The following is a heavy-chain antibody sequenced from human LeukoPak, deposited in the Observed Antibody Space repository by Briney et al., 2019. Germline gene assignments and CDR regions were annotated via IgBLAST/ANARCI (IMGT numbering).Heavy chain of an antibody. D-gene: IGHD3-22*01. CDR1: GYTFTSYA. J-gene: IGHJ4*02. CDR3: ARSREGSGYLVY. CDR2: INAGNGNT. V-gene: IGHV1-3*01. Sequence: ASVKVSYKASGYTFTSYAMHWVRQAPGQRLEWMGWINAGNGNTKYSQKFQGRVTITRDTSASTAYMELSSLRSEDTAVYYCARSREGSGYLVYWGQGTLVTVSS.